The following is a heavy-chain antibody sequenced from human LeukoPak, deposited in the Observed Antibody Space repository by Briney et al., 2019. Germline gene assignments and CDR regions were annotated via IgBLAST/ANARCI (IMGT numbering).Heavy chain of an antibody. D-gene: IGHD2-15*01. Sequence: PGESLKISCRGSGYSFTSYWIGWVRQMPGKGLEWMGIIYPGDSDTRYSPSLQRQVTISADKSISTAYLQWSSLKASDTAMYYCARHEMYCSGGSCYSIWFDPWGQGTLVTVSS. CDR3: ARHEMYCSGGSCYSIWFDP. CDR1: GYSFTSYW. V-gene: IGHV5-51*01. J-gene: IGHJ5*02. CDR2: IYPGDSDT.